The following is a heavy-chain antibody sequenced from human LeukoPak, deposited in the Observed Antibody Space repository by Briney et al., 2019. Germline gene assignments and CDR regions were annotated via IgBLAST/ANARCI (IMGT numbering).Heavy chain of an antibody. CDR3: AKVQQPVSTWDAFDI. V-gene: IGHV3-30*02. CDR2: IRYDGSNK. Sequence: PGGSLRLSCAASGFTFSSYGMHWVRQAPGKGLEWVAFIRYDGSNKYYADSVKGRFTTSRDNSKNTLYLQMNSLRAEDTAVYYCAKVQQPVSTWDAFDIWGQGTMVTVSS. CDR1: GFTFSSYG. D-gene: IGHD6-6*01. J-gene: IGHJ3*02.